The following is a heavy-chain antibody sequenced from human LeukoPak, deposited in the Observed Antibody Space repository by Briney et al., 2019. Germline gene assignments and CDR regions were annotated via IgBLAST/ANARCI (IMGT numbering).Heavy chain of an antibody. CDR1: GGSISSYY. Sequence: SETLSLTCTVSGGSISSYYWSWIRQPPGKGLEWIGEIYHSGSTNYNPSLKSRVTISVDKSRNQFSLKLSSVTAADSAVYYCARQYSSGWYHGWFDPWGQGTLVTVSS. CDR2: IYHSGST. CDR3: ARQYSSGWYHGWFDP. J-gene: IGHJ5*02. V-gene: IGHV4-59*08. D-gene: IGHD6-19*01.